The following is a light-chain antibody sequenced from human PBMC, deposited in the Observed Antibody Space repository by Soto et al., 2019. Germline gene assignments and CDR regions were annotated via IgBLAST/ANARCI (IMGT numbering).Light chain of an antibody. V-gene: IGKV1-39*01. J-gene: IGKJ3*01. CDR3: QQTSAAPFT. Sequence: DIQMAQSPSSLSASVGDTITITCRASRNINTYLNWYQQKPGKAPKLLIFGASSLQSGVPSRFSGSGSRTDFTLTINSLQPEDFATYCCQQTSAAPFTFGLGPKWISN. CDR1: RNINTY. CDR2: GAS.